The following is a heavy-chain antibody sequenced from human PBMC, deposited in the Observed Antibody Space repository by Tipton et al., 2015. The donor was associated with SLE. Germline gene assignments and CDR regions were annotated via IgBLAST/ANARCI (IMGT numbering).Heavy chain of an antibody. CDR2: INHSGST. V-gene: IGHV4-34*01. Sequence: TLSLTCAVYGGSFSGYYWSWIRQPPGKGLEWIGEINHSGSTNYNPSLKSRVTISVDTSKNHFSLKLSSVTAADTAVYYCARDRGGIGDWGQGTLVIVSS. J-gene: IGHJ4*02. CDR1: GGSFSGYY. CDR3: ARDRGGIGD. D-gene: IGHD3-16*01.